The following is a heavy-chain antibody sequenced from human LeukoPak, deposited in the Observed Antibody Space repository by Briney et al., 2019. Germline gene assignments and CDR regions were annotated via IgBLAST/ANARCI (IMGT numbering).Heavy chain of an antibody. Sequence: PGGSLRLSCAASGFTFSNSWMSWVRQAPGKGLEWVATIKPDGSAQYYVDSVKGRFTISRDNAKNSLFLQINSLRAEDTAVYYCAKDRGYYFDYWGQGTLVTVSS. D-gene: IGHD3-10*01. J-gene: IGHJ4*02. CDR1: GFTFSNSW. V-gene: IGHV3-7*01. CDR2: IKPDGSAQ. CDR3: AKDRGYYFDY.